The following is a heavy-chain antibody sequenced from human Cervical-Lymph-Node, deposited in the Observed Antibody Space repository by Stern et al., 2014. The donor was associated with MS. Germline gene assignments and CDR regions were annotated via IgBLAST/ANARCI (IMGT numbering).Heavy chain of an antibody. Sequence: VQLEESGGGVVQPGRSLRLSCAASGFSFSRYAMHWVRQAPGTGLEGVALIWYDGSNPYYADSVTGRFTISRDNFNNTLYLQMNSLRAEDTAVYYCASAYSSSPYYFDYWGQGTLVTVSS. V-gene: IGHV3-33*01. CDR2: IWYDGSNP. D-gene: IGHD6-13*01. CDR3: ASAYSSSPYYFDY. J-gene: IGHJ4*02. CDR1: GFSFSRYA.